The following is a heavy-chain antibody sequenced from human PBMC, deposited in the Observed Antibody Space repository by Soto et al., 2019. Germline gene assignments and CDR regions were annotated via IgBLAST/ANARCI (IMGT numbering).Heavy chain of an antibody. Sequence: GESLKISCQGSGYSFTSYWISWVRQMPGKGLEWMGRIDPSDSYTNYSPSFQGHVTISADKSISTAYLQWSSLKASDTAMYYCARATVTTGRALYYYYGMDVWGQGTTVTVSS. V-gene: IGHV5-10-1*01. CDR1: GYSFTSYW. J-gene: IGHJ6*02. CDR2: IDPSDSYT. D-gene: IGHD4-4*01. CDR3: ARATVTTGRALYYYYGMDV.